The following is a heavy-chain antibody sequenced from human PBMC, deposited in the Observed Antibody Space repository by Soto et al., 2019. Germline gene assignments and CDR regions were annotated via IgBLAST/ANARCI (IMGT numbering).Heavy chain of an antibody. Sequence: QVQLVESGGGVVQPGRSLRLSCAAYGFTLSSYAMHWVRQAPGTGLEWVAAISYAGSNKYYADSVKGRFTISRDNSKNTLYLQMTCLRAEDTAVYYCARDEEMATIIDYWGQGTLVAVSS. CDR1: GFTLSSYA. CDR3: ARDEEMATIIDY. V-gene: IGHV3-30-3*01. J-gene: IGHJ4*02. CDR2: ISYAGSNK. D-gene: IGHD5-12*01.